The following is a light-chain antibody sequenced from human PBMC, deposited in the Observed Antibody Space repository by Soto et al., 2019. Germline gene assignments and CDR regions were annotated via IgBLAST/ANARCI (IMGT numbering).Light chain of an antibody. V-gene: IGKV3-20*01. J-gene: IGKJ1*01. CDR1: QSVSNSY. Sequence: ENGLTQSPGTLSRSPGERATLSCRASQSVSNSYLACYQQKPGQAPRLLIYGASNRASGIPDRFSGSGSGTDFTLPISRLAPEDFAVYFCQQYGSSGTFGQGTKVDIK. CDR2: GAS. CDR3: QQYGSSGT.